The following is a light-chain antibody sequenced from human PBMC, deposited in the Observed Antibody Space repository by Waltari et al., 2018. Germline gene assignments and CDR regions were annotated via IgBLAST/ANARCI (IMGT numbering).Light chain of an antibody. CDR3: HQCGGSQRT. CDR2: DAS. V-gene: IGKV3-20*01. CDR1: QTVDNRF. J-gene: IGKJ4*01. Sequence: ENGLTQSPGTLSLSPGERAILSCRASQTVDNRFLAWYQLKPGQAPRLLIHDASRRATGIPDRFSGSGSGTDFTLTISRLEPEDSAVYYCHQCGGSQRTFGGGTRVEIK.